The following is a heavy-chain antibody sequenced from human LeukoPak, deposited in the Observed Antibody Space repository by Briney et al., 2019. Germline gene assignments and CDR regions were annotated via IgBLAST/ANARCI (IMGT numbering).Heavy chain of an antibody. CDR1: GYNFTGYY. D-gene: IGHD3-9*01. Sequence: ASVKVSCKASGYNFTGYYMHWVRQAPGQGLEWMGWINPNSGGTNYAQKFQGRVTMTRDTSISTAYMELSRLRSDDTAVYYCARGGDILTPGSFDYWGQGTLVTVSS. CDR2: INPNSGGT. J-gene: IGHJ4*02. CDR3: ARGGDILTPGSFDY. V-gene: IGHV1-2*02.